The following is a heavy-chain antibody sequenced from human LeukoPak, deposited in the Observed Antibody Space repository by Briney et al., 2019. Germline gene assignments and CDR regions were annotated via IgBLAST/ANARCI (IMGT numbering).Heavy chain of an antibody. CDR2: ISGGGGST. CDR3: AKQLGYCSDGSCYFPY. D-gene: IGHD2-15*01. J-gene: IGHJ4*02. CDR1: GFTFTSYS. Sequence: GGSLRLSRAASGFTFTSYSMNWVRQAPGKGLEWVSTISGGGGSTYYADSVQGRFTISRDNSKSTLCLQMNSLRAEDTAVYYCAKQLGYCSDGSCYFPYWGQGTLVTVSS. V-gene: IGHV3-23*01.